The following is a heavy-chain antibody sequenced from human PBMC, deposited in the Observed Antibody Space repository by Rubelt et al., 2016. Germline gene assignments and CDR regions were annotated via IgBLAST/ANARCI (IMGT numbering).Heavy chain of an antibody. CDR3: ARDAAIGVFDY. Sequence: EVQLVESGGGLVQPGRSLRLSCAASGFTFDDYAMHWVRQAPGRGLEWVSGISWNSDSMGYADSVKGRFTVSRDDSENTRYLQMGGLRGEDTAVCYCARDAAIGVFDYWGQGTLVTVSS. J-gene: IGHJ4*02. D-gene: IGHD3-16*01. CDR2: ISWNSDSM. CDR1: GFTFDDYA. V-gene: IGHV3-9*01.